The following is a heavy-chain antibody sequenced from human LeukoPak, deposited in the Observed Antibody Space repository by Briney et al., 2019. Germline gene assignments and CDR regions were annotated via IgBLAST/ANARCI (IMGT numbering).Heavy chain of an antibody. J-gene: IGHJ4*02. CDR3: AKVKALDAVASYFDY. V-gene: IGHV3-30*02. CDR1: GFVFSNYG. Sequence: GGSLRLSCQTSGFVFSNYGMHWVRQAPGKGLEWVAFVRYDESNEYYADSVKGRFTISRDNSRNTLYLQMNSLRAEDTAMYHCAKVKALDAVASYFDYWGQGTLVTVSS. D-gene: IGHD1-1*01. CDR2: VRYDESNE.